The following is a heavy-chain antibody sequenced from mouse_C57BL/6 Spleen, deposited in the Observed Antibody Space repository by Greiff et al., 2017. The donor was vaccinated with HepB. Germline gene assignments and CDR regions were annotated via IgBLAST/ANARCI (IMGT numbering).Heavy chain of an antibody. CDR1: GYTFTSYD. CDR2: IYPRDGST. D-gene: IGHD2-12*01. J-gene: IGHJ4*01. V-gene: IGHV1-85*01. Sequence: VQLQQSGPELVKPGASVKLSCKASGYTFTSYDINWVKQRPGQGLEWIGWIYPRDGSTKYNEKFKGKATLTVYTSSSTAYMELHSLTSEDSAVYFCARSDCYDVEAMDYWGQGTSVTVSS. CDR3: ARSDCYDVEAMDY.